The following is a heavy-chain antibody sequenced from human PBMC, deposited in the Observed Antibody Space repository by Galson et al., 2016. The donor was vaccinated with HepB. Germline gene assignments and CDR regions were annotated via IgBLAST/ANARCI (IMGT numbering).Heavy chain of an antibody. Sequence: SVKVSCKASGYTFTSYDINWVRQATGQGLEWMGWMNPNSGNTNFAQNFQGRLTMTRDTSISTAYMELSILRSEDTAVYFCARGGGWGYCTNGVCSPHALEIWGQGTMVTVSS. CDR1: GYTFTSYD. CDR3: ARGGGWGYCTNGVCSPHALEI. D-gene: IGHD2-8*01. J-gene: IGHJ3*02. CDR2: MNPNSGNT. V-gene: IGHV1-8*01.